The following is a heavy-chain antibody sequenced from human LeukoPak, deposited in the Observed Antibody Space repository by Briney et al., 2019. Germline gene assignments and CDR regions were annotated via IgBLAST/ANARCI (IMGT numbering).Heavy chain of an antibody. CDR2: ISSSSSTI. D-gene: IGHD3-22*01. V-gene: IGHV3-48*01. Sequence: GGSLRLSCAASGFTFSSYSMNWVRQAPGKGLEWVSYISSSSSTIYYADSVKGRFTISRDNAKNSLYLQMNSLRTEDTAVYSCARYYYDSSGYYYFDYWGQGTLVTVSS. CDR3: ARYYYDSSGYYYFDY. CDR1: GFTFSSYS. J-gene: IGHJ4*02.